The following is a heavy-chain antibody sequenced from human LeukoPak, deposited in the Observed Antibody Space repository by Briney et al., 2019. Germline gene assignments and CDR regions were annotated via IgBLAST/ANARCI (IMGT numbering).Heavy chain of an antibody. CDR3: ARVAVGAIRIFHL. D-gene: IGHD1-26*01. V-gene: IGHV4-34*01. Sequence: SETLSLTCGVYGDSFSGHYCSWVRQPPGKGLEWIGEINHSGNTNYNPSLKSRVTISVDTSKNQFSLKLTSVTAADTAVYYCARVAVGAIRIFHLWGQGPLVSVSS. J-gene: IGHJ1*01. CDR2: INHSGNT. CDR1: GDSFSGHY.